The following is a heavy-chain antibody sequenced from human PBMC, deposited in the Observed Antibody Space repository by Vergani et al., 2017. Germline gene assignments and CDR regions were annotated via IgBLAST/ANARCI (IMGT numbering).Heavy chain of an antibody. CDR2: ISSSSSTI. CDR1: GFTFSSYS. Sequence: EVQLVESGGGLVQPGGSLRLSCAASGFTFSSYSMNWVRQAPGKGLEWVSYISSSSSTIYYADSVKGRFTISRDNAKNSLYLQMNSLRAEDMAVYYCAREPPHWRFLEWSVMSDFFDSWSQGTMVSVSS. CDR3: AREPPHWRFLEWSVMSDFFDS. D-gene: IGHD3-3*01. V-gene: IGHV3-48*04. J-gene: IGHJ3*02.